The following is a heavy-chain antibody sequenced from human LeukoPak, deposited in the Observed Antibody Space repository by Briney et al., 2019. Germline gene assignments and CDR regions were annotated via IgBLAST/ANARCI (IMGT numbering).Heavy chain of an antibody. D-gene: IGHD3/OR15-3a*01. V-gene: IGHV1-18*01. J-gene: IGHJ4*02. CDR1: GYTFTSYG. CDR3: ARGGTGYDSKPGSKPLLNY. Sequence: RASVKVSCKASGYTFTSYGISWVRQAPGQGLEWMGWISAYNGNTNYAQKLQGRVTMTTDTSTSTAYMELRSLRSDDTAVYYCARGGTGYDSKPGSKPLLNYWGQGTLVTVSS. CDR2: ISAYNGNT.